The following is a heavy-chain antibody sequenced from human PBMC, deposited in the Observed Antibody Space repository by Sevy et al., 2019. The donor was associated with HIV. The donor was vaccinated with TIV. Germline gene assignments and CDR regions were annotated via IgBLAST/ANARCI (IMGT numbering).Heavy chain of an antibody. Sequence: GGSLRLSCAASGFTGFTFGDLYMSWIRQAPGKGLEWVSYISSSGSPMYYADPVKSRFTISRDNAKNSLYLQMNSLRAEDTAFYYCATYIYDSSGLDYWGQGTLVTVSS. CDR3: ATYIYDSSGLDY. CDR2: ISSSGSPM. CDR1: GFTGFTFGDLY. V-gene: IGHV3-11*01. J-gene: IGHJ4*02. D-gene: IGHD3-22*01.